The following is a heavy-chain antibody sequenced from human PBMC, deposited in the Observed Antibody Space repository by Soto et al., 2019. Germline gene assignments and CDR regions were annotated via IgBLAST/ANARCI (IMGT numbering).Heavy chain of an antibody. CDR1: GGPISSSDW. J-gene: IGHJ5*01. Sequence: SETLSLTCAVSGGPISSSDWWSWVRQSPGEGLEWIGEIFHRGAINYNPSLRSRVTMSVDKSKNQFSLKLSSVTAADTAVYYCASRDKWFVSWGQGTLVTVSS. CDR2: IFHRGAI. CDR3: ASRDKWFVS. V-gene: IGHV4-4*02.